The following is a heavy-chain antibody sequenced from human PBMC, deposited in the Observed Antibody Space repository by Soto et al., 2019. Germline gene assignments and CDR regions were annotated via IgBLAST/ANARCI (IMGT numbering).Heavy chain of an antibody. J-gene: IGHJ6*02. D-gene: IGHD1-26*01. CDR1: GYIFSRYW. CDR2: IYPGDSDT. CDR3: ARHGSGGSYYYAMDV. V-gene: IGHV5-51*01. Sequence: PGESLKISCRGSGYIFSRYWIGWVRQMPGKGLESMGIIYPGDSDTRYSPSFQGQVTISVDKSISTAYLQWSSLRASDIAMYYCARHGSGGSYYYAMDVWGQGTTVTVSS.